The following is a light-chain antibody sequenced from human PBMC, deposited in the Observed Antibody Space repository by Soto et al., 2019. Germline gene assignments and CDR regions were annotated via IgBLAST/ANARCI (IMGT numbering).Light chain of an antibody. CDR3: QQYNKWPPWT. Sequence: EIVLTQSPGTLSLSPGERGALSCRASQSVSSNYVAWYQQKPGQAPRLVIYSAFTRATGIPARFSGSGSGTEFTLTISSLQSEDFAVYYCQQYNKWPPWTFGQGTKVDIK. J-gene: IGKJ1*01. CDR1: QSVSSN. CDR2: SAF. V-gene: IGKV3-15*01.